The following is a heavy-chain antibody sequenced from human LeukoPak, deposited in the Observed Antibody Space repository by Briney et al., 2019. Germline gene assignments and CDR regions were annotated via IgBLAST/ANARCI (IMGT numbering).Heavy chain of an antibody. V-gene: IGHV4-59*12. Sequence: SETLSLTCTVSGGSISSYYWSWIRQPPGKGLEWIGYIYYSGGTNYNPSLKSRVIISVDTSKNQYSLKLSSVTAADTAVYYCATESSGSFSSWGQGTLVTVSS. D-gene: IGHD3-10*01. CDR3: ATESSGSFSS. CDR1: GGSISSYY. CDR2: IYYSGGT. J-gene: IGHJ4*02.